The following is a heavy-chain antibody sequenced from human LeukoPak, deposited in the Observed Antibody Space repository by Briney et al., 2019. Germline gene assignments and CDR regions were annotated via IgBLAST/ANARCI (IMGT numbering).Heavy chain of an antibody. V-gene: IGHV3-23*01. CDR1: GFTFSSYA. CDR2: ISGSGGST. Sequence: PGGSLRLSCAASGFTFSSYAMSWVRQAPGKGLEWVSAISGSGGSTYYADSVEGRFTISRDNSKNTLYLQMNSLRAEDTAVYYCARGVIMTKFGRYFDYWGQGTLVTVSS. CDR3: ARGVIMTKFGRYFDY. J-gene: IGHJ4*02. D-gene: IGHD3-16*01.